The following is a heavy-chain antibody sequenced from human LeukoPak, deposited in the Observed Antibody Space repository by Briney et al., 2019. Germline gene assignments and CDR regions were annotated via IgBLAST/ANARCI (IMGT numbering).Heavy chain of an antibody. V-gene: IGHV1-2*02. J-gene: IGHJ4*02. CDR2: VNPNSGGT. CDR1: GYTFTGYY. D-gene: IGHD2-15*01. Sequence: ASVKVSCMASGYTFTGYYMHWVRPAPGQGLEWMGWVNPNSGGTNYAQKFQGRVTMTRDTSISTAYMELSRLRSDDTAVYYCARSDIVVVGAAREGFDYWGQGTLVTVSS. CDR3: ARSDIVVVGAAREGFDY.